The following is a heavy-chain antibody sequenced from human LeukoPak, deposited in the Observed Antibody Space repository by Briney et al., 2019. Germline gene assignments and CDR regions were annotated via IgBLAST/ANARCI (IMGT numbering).Heavy chain of an antibody. CDR2: ITSSSSYI. CDR3: AREGDGYNSPIDY. Sequence: GGSLRLSCAASGFTFSNTWMSWVRQAPGKGLEWVSSITSSSSYIYYTDSVKGRFTISRDNAKNSLFLQMNSLRADDTAVYYCAREGDGYNSPIDYWGQGTLVTVSS. V-gene: IGHV3-21*01. J-gene: IGHJ4*02. CDR1: GFTFSNTW. D-gene: IGHD5-24*01.